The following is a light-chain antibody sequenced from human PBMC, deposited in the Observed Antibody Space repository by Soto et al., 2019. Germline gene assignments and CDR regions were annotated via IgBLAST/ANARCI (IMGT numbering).Light chain of an antibody. CDR3: QQYCSSPPYT. CDR2: GAS. J-gene: IGKJ2*01. CDR1: QSVSSSY. Sequence: EIVLTQSPGTLSLSPGERATLSCRASQSVSSSYLAWYQQKPGQAPRLLIYGASSRATGIPDRFSGSGSGTYFTLTISRLDPEDFAVYYCQQYCSSPPYTFGQGTKLEIK. V-gene: IGKV3-20*01.